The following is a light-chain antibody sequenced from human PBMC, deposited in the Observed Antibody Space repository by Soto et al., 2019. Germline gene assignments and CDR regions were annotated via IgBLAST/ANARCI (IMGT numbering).Light chain of an antibody. CDR1: QSVSSSY. Sequence: EIVLTQSPGTLSLSPGERATLSCRASQSVSSSYLAWYHQKPGQAPRLLIYGASSRDTGIPDRFSGSGSGTDFTLTSSRLEPEDGAVYFCQQDGSSPPTFGGGTKVEIK. CDR2: GAS. J-gene: IGKJ4*01. CDR3: QQDGSSPPT. V-gene: IGKV3-20*01.